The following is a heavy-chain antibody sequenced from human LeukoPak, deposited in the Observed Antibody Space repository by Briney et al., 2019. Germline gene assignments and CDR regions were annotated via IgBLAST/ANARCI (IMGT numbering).Heavy chain of an antibody. CDR1: GGSISSSSYY. CDR3: ARVRSSGVEVGYFDY. Sequence: PSETLSLTCTVSGGSISSSSYYWGWIRQPPGKGLEWIGSIYYSGSTYYNPSLKSRVTISVDTSKNQFSLKLSSVTAADTAVYYCARVRSSGVEVGYFDYWGQGTLVTVSS. V-gene: IGHV4-39*01. D-gene: IGHD3-22*01. CDR2: IYYSGST. J-gene: IGHJ4*02.